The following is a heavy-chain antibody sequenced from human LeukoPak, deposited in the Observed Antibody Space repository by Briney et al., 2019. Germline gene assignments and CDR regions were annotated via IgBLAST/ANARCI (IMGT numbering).Heavy chain of an antibody. CDR1: GFTFSSYA. CDR3: AGFDYYGSESYYNHFDS. CDR2: ISGSGGST. V-gene: IGHV3-23*01. D-gene: IGHD3-10*01. J-gene: IGHJ4*02. Sequence: GGSLRLSCAASGFTFSSYAMSWVRQAPGKGLEWVSAISGSGGSTYYADSVTGRFTISRDKSKNTLYLQMNSLRAEDTAVYYCAGFDYYGSESYYNHFDSWGQGTLVTVSS.